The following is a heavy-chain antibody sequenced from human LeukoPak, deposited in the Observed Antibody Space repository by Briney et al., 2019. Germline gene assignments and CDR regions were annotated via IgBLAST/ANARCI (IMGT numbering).Heavy chain of an antibody. CDR1: GGTFSSYA. J-gene: IGHJ5*02. V-gene: IGHV1-69*05. CDR2: IIPIFGTA. D-gene: IGHD1-7*01. Sequence: SVKVSCKASGGTFSSYAISWVRQAPGQGLEWMGGIIPIFGTANYAQKFQGRVTITTDESTSTAYTELSSLRSEDTAVYYCARGELELPNWFEPWGQGTLVTVSS. CDR3: ARGELELPNWFEP.